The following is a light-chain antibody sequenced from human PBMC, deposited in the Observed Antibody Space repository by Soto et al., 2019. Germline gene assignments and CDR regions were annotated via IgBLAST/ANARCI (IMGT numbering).Light chain of an antibody. V-gene: IGLV1-40*01. Sequence: QSVLTQPPSVSGAPGERVTISCTGSSSDIGAGYRVRWYQQVPGTAPKLLIYSDNQRPSGVPDRFSASKSGASASLAISGLQSEDEADFYCAAWADSLKGCVFGTGTKLTVL. CDR2: SDN. J-gene: IGLJ1*01. CDR1: SSDIGAGYR. CDR3: AAWADSLKGCV.